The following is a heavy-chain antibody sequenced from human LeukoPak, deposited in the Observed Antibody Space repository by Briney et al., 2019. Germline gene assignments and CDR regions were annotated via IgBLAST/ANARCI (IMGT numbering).Heavy chain of an antibody. Sequence: SETLSLTCTVSSGSISSRNYYWGCIRQPPGKRLEWIGSIYYGGSTYYNPPLKSRVTISVDTSKNQFSLRLSSVTAADTAVYYCARRVLEAVTGTGGFDYWGQGTLVTVSS. CDR1: SGSISSRNYY. D-gene: IGHD6-19*01. CDR3: ARRVLEAVTGTGGFDY. CDR2: IYYGGST. V-gene: IGHV4-39*01. J-gene: IGHJ4*02.